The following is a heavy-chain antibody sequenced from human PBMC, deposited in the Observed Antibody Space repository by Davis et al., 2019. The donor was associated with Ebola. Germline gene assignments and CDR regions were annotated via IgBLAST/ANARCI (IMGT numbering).Heavy chain of an antibody. Sequence: ASVKVSCKASGYTFTSYYMHWVRQAPGQGLEWMGIINPSGGSTSYAQKFQGRVTMTRDTSTSTVYMELSSLRSEDTAVYYCTSQTWEWCMLCYWGQGTLVTVSS. CDR1: GYTFTSYY. J-gene: IGHJ4*02. V-gene: IGHV1-46*01. D-gene: IGHD2-8*01. CDR2: INPSGGST. CDR3: TSQTWEWCMLCY.